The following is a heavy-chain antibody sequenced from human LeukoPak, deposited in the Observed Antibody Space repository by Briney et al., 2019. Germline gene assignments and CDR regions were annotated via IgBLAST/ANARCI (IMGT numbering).Heavy chain of an antibody. D-gene: IGHD6-19*01. CDR3: ARFKVAAPSDY. Sequence: ASVKVSCKASGYTFTTSGISRVRQAPGHGPQGMGWISAYNGNTNYAQKLQGRVTMTTDTSTSTAYMELRSLRSDDTAVYYCARFKVAAPSDYWGQGTLVTVSS. J-gene: IGHJ4*02. V-gene: IGHV1-18*04. CDR2: ISAYNGNT. CDR1: GYTFTTSG.